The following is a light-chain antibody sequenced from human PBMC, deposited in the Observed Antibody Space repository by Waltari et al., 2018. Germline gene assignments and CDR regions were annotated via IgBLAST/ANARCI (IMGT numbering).Light chain of an antibody. V-gene: IGKV3D-15*01. Sequence: EIVMTQSPATLSLSPGERATLSCRASQSVSSSLAWYQQKPAQAPRLLIYGASSRATGIPDRFSGSGSGTDFTLTISSLEPEDVGVYYCLQRSNWPYSFGQGTKVEIK. CDR2: GAS. CDR1: QSVSSS. J-gene: IGKJ2*03. CDR3: LQRSNWPYS.